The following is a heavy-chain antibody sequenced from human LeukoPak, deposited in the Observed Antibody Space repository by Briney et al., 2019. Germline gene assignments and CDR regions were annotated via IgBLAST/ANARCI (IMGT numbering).Heavy chain of an antibody. CDR1: GGSFSGNY. Sequence: KTSETLSLTCAVYGGSFSGNYWSWIRQPPGKGLEWIGEINHSGSTNYNPSLKSRVTISVDTSKNQFSLKLSSVTAADTAVYYCARQDVMESVYAFDIWGQGTMVTVSS. J-gene: IGHJ3*02. V-gene: IGHV4-34*01. D-gene: IGHD2-15*01. CDR3: ARQDVMESVYAFDI. CDR2: INHSGST.